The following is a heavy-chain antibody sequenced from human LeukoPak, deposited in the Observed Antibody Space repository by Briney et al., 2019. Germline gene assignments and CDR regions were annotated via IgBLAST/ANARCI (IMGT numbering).Heavy chain of an antibody. J-gene: IGHJ4*02. CDR3: ARGYYYDSSGPNIPFDY. V-gene: IGHV3-66*01. CDR2: IYSGGST. Sequence: GGSLRLSCAASGFTFSSYWLTWVRQAPGKGLEWVSVIYSGGSTYYADSVKGRFTISRDNSKSTLYIQMNSLRAEDTAVYYCARGYYYDSSGPNIPFDYWGQGTLVTVSS. CDR1: GFTFSSYW. D-gene: IGHD3-22*01.